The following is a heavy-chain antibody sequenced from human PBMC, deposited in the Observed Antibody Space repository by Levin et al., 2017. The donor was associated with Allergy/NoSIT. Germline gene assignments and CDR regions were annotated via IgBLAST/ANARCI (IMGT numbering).Heavy chain of an antibody. CDR3: ARGSLGYDFWSGYYSGWYFDL. V-gene: IGHV3-7*01. CDR1: GFTFSSYW. Sequence: ETLSLTCAASGFTFSSYWMSWVRQAPGKGLEWVANIKQDGSEKYYVDSVKGRFTISRDNAKNSLYLQMNSLRAEDTAVYYCARGSLGYDFWSGYYSGWYFDLWGRGTLVTVSS. J-gene: IGHJ2*01. D-gene: IGHD3-3*01. CDR2: IKQDGSEK.